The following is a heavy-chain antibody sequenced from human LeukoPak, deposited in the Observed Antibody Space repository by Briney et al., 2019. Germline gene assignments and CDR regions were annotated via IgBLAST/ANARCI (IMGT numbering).Heavy chain of an antibody. CDR1: GYTFTSYG. V-gene: IGHV1-18*01. CDR2: ISAYSGNT. CDR3: ARGYYYDSSGYYPDDY. J-gene: IGHJ4*02. Sequence: ASVKVSCKASGYTFTSYGISWVRQAPGQGLAWMGWISAYSGNTKYAQNLQGRATMTTDTSTSTAYMELRSLRSDDTAGYYCARGYYYDSSGYYPDDYWGQGTLVTVSS. D-gene: IGHD3-22*01.